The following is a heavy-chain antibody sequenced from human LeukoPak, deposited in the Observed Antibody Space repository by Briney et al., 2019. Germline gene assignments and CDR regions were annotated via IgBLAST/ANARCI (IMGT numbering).Heavy chain of an antibody. Sequence: ASVKVSCKASGYTFTGYYMHWVRQAPGQGLEWMGWINPNSGGTNYAQKFQGRVTMTRDTSISTAYMELSRLRSDDTAVYYCARRYYDFWSGSYYYYMDVWGKGTTVTVSS. CDR1: GYTFTGYY. D-gene: IGHD3-3*01. V-gene: IGHV1-2*02. J-gene: IGHJ6*03. CDR2: INPNSGGT. CDR3: ARRYYDFWSGSYYYYMDV.